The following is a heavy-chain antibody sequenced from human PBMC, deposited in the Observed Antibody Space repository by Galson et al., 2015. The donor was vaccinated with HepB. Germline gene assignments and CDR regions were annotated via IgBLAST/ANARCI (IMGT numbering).Heavy chain of an antibody. CDR2: IIPMFGPA. V-gene: IGHV1-69*06. CDR3: ARVGDSNWYFDF. Sequence: SVKVSCKASGDTFSNYYINWVRQAPGQGLEWLGGIIPMFGPANYAQKCQGRVTITADKSTSTAYMELSSLRSDDTAVYYCARVGDSNWYFDFWGRGTLVTVSS. J-gene: IGHJ2*01. CDR1: GDTFSNYY.